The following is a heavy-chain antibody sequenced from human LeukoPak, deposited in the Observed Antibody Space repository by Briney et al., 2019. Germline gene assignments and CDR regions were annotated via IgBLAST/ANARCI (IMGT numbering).Heavy chain of an antibody. CDR2: IYYSGST. CDR1: GGSISGYY. D-gene: IGHD1-20*01. CDR3: ARNYNWDRGNWFDP. Sequence: SETLSLTCSVSGGSISGYYWNWARQPPGKGLEWIGYIYYSGSTNYNPSLKSRATISVDTSKNQFSLKLSSVTAADTAVYYCARNYNWDRGNWFDPWGQGTLVTVSS. J-gene: IGHJ5*02. V-gene: IGHV4-59*01.